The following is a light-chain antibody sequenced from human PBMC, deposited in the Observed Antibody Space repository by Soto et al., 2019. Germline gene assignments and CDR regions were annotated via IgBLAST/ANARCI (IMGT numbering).Light chain of an antibody. CDR2: AAS. J-gene: IGKJ1*01. V-gene: IGKV1-39*01. CDR3: QQSYSTLGWT. CDR1: QSISSY. Sequence: DIQMTQSPSSLSASVGDRITITCRASQSISSYLNWYHQKPGKAPKLLIYAASSLQSGVPSRFSGSGSGTDFTLTISSLQPEDFATYYCQQSYSTLGWTFGQGTKVEIK.